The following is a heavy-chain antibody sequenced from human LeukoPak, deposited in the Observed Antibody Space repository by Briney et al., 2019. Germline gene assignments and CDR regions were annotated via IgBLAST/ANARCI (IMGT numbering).Heavy chain of an antibody. Sequence: ASVKVSCKASGYTFIGYYMHWVRQAPGQGLEWMGWINPNSGGTNYAQKFQGRVTMTRDTSISTAYMELSRLRSDDTAVYYCASSLVVPAATGGWFDPWGQGTLVTVSS. CDR1: GYTFIGYY. CDR2: INPNSGGT. J-gene: IGHJ5*02. CDR3: ASSLVVPAATGGWFDP. V-gene: IGHV1-2*02. D-gene: IGHD2-2*01.